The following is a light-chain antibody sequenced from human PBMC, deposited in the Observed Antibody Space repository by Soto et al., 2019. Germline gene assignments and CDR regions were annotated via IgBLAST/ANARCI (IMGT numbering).Light chain of an antibody. CDR1: VNYNL. CDR3: CSFVTSNTYV. J-gene: IGLJ1*01. Sequence: QSALTQPASVSGSPGQSITISCTGTVNYNLVSWYQQRPTKAPKLLIYEGSKRPSGVSSRFSGSNSGNTASLTISGLQTEDEADYYCCSFVTSNTYVFGTGTKLTVL. CDR2: EGS. V-gene: IGLV2-23*01.